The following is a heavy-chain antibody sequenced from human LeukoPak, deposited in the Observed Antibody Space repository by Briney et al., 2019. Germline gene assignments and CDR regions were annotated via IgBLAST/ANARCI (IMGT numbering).Heavy chain of an antibody. V-gene: IGHV1-18*04. CDR3: ARDPTLYYYGSGSYHWFDP. Sequence: GASVKVSCKASGYTFTGYYMHWVRQAPGQGLEWMGWISAYNGNTNYAQKLQGRVTMTTDTSTSTAYMELRSLRSDDTAVYYCARDPTLYYYGSGSYHWFDPWGQGTLVTVSS. D-gene: IGHD3-10*01. CDR1: GYTFTGYY. CDR2: ISAYNGNT. J-gene: IGHJ5*02.